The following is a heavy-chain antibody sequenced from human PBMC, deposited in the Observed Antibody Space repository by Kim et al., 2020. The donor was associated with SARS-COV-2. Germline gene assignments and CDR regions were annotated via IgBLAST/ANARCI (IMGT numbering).Heavy chain of an antibody. CDR3: ARRDSGGWYFDS. V-gene: IGHV4-4*08. Sequence: HNPPLQGQGTISVETSKNQFSLKLSSVAAADTAVYYCARRDSGGWYFDSWGQGTLVTVSS. J-gene: IGHJ4*02. D-gene: IGHD6-19*01.